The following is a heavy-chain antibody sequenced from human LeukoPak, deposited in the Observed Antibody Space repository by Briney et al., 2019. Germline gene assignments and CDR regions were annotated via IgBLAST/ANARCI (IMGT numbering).Heavy chain of an antibody. CDR3: ARGARGYSGYDPFDY. D-gene: IGHD5-12*01. CDR2: IIPIFGTA. J-gene: IGHJ4*02. V-gene: IGHV1-69*05. CDR1: GGTFSSYA. Sequence: GASVKVSCKASGGTFSSYAISWVRQAPGQGLGWMGGIIPIFGTANYAQKFQGRVTITTAESTSTAYMELSSLRSEDTAVYDWARGARGYSGYDPFDYWGQGTLVTVSS.